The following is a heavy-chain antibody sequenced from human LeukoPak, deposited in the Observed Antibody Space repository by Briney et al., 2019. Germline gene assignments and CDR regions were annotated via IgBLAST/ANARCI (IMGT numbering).Heavy chain of an antibody. V-gene: IGHV7-4-1*02. D-gene: IGHD3-16*01. J-gene: IGHJ4*02. CDR2: INTNTGNP. Sequence: ASVKVSCKASRYTFTSYAMHWVRQAPGLGLEWMGWINTNTGNPTYAQGFTGRFVFSLDTSVSTAYLQISSLKAEDTAVYYCAREYVWLDYWGQGTLVTVSS. CDR3: AREYVWLDY. CDR1: RYTFTSYA.